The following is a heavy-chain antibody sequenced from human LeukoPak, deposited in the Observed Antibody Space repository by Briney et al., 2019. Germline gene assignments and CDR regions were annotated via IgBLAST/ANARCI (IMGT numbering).Heavy chain of an antibody. V-gene: IGHV4-59*08. CDR1: GGSISSYY. J-gene: IGHJ5*02. CDR2: IYYSGST. D-gene: IGHD6-13*01. CDR3: ARHIAAAGLNWFDP. Sequence: SETLSLTCTVSGGSISSYYWSWIRQPPGKGLEWIGYIYYSGSTNYNPSLKSRVTISVDTSKNQFSLKLSSVTAADTAVYYCARHIAAAGLNWFDPWGQGTLVTVSS.